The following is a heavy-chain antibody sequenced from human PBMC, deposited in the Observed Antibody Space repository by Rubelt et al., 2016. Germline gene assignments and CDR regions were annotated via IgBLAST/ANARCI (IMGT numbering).Heavy chain of an antibody. CDR3: AKPITMVRGVPPNY. CDR2: ISGSGGST. D-gene: IGHD3-10*01. V-gene: IGHV3-23*01. J-gene: IGHJ4*02. CDR1: GFTFSSYA. Sequence: EVQLLESGGGLVQPGGSLRLSCAASGFTFSSYAMSWVRQAPGKGLEWVSAISGSGGSTYYADSVKGRFTISRDKSKNTLYLQMNSLRAEDTAVYYCAKPITMVRGVPPNYWGQGTLVTVSS.